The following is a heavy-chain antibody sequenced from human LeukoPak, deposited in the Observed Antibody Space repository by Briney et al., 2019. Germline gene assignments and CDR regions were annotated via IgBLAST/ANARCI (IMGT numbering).Heavy chain of an antibody. CDR3: ARVYLSKGAGTGRNGNYYYYYYMDV. J-gene: IGHJ6*03. Sequence: GASVKVSCKASGGTFSSYGISWVRQAPGQGLEWMGWISAYNGNTNYAQKLQGRVTMTTDTSTSTAYMELRSLRSDDTAVYYCARVYLSKGAGTGRNGNYYYYYYMDVWGKGTTVTVSS. D-gene: IGHD6-19*01. V-gene: IGHV1-18*01. CDR1: GGTFSSYG. CDR2: ISAYNGNT.